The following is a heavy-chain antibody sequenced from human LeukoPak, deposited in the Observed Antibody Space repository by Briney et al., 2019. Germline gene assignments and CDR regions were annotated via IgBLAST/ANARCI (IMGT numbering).Heavy chain of an antibody. CDR1: GFTFSSYA. V-gene: IGHV3-23*01. J-gene: IGHJ5*02. CDR2: ISGSGGST. D-gene: IGHD4-17*01. Sequence: GGSLRLSCAASGFTFSSYAMSWVRQAPGKGLEWVSAISGSGGSTYYADSVKGRFTISRDNSKNTLYLQMNSLRAEDTAVYYCAKERGLRRSLVCWFDPWGQGTLVTVSS. CDR3: AKERGLRRSLVCWFDP.